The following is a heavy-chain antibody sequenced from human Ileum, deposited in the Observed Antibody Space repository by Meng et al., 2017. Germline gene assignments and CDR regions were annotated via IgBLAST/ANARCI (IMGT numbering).Heavy chain of an antibody. CDR1: GGSISSSFY. D-gene: IGHD2-15*01. Sequence: VQCPEAGPGLCELSGSLSFTSTVAGGSISSSFYWSWVRQSPGQGLEWLGHIYLAGSPTYNPSLESRVTISVDKSKNQFSLRLTSVTAADTAIFYCVRHGGKYFDSWGQGTLVTVSS. V-gene: IGHV4-4*02. J-gene: IGHJ4*02. CDR3: VRHGGKYFDS. CDR2: IYLAGSP.